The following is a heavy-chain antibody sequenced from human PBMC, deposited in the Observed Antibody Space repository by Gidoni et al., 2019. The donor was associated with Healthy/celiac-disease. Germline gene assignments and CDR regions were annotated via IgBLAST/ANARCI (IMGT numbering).Heavy chain of an antibody. D-gene: IGHD4-17*01. CDR3: ARDEDYGDYYFDY. CDR2: ISYDGSNK. Sequence: QVQLVESGGGGVQPGRSLRLSCAASGFTFSSYAMHWVRQAPGKGLEGVAVISYDGSNKSYADSVKGRFTISRDNSKTTLYLQMNSLRAEDTAVYYCARDEDYGDYYFDYWGQGTLVTVSS. J-gene: IGHJ4*02. CDR1: GFTFSSYA. V-gene: IGHV3-30-3*01.